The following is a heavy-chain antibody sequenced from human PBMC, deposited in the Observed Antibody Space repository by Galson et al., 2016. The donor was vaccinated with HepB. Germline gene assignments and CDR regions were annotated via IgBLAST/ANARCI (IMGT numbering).Heavy chain of an antibody. D-gene: IGHD3-10*01. CDR1: GFTFSSYW. Sequence: SLRLSCAASGFTFSSYWMSWVRQAPGKGLEWVANVKRDGSERYYVDSVKDRFTISRDNAKNSLFLQMNSLRVEDTAVYYCARGANRGRPFDYWGQGTLVTVSS. J-gene: IGHJ4*02. CDR3: ARGANRGRPFDY. V-gene: IGHV3-7*03. CDR2: VKRDGSER.